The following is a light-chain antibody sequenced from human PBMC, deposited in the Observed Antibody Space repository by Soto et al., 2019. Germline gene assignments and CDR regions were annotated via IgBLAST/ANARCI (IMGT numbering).Light chain of an antibody. J-gene: IGKJ1*01. Sequence: DIQMTQSPSSLSASVGDRVTITCRASQGISNYLAWYQQKPGKVPKLLIYAASTLQSVVTSRFSGSGSGTDFTLTISSLEPEDVATYYCQKYNSAPRTFDQGTKVEIK. CDR1: QGISNY. CDR2: AAS. V-gene: IGKV1-27*01. CDR3: QKYNSAPRT.